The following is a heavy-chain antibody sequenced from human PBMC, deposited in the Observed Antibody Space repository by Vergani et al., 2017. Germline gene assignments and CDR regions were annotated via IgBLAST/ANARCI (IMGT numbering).Heavy chain of an antibody. CDR1: GYTFTSYG. CDR2: ISAYNGNT. J-gene: IGHJ4*02. D-gene: IGHD2-2*01. V-gene: IGHV1-18*01. CDR3: ARASIVVVPAAHFDY. Sequence: QVKLVQSGAEVKKPGASVKVSCKASGYTFTSYGISWVRQAPGQGLEWMGWISAYNGNTNYAQKLQGRVTMTTDTSTSTAYMELRSLRSDDTAVYYCARASIVVVPAAHFDYWGQGTLVTVSS.